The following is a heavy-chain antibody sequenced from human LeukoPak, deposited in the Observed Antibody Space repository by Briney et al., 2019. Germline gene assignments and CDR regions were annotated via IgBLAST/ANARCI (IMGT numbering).Heavy chain of an antibody. V-gene: IGHV4-34*01. D-gene: IGHD1-26*01. CDR3: ARGPLGWELLRSYYYGMDV. J-gene: IGHJ6*02. CDR2: INHSGST. CDR1: GGSSSGYY. Sequence: PSETLSLTCAVYGGSSSGYYWSWIRQPPGKGLEWIGEINHSGSTNYNPSLKSRVTISVDTSKNQFSLKLSSVTAADTAVYYCARGPLGWELLRSYYYGMDVWGQGTTVTVSS.